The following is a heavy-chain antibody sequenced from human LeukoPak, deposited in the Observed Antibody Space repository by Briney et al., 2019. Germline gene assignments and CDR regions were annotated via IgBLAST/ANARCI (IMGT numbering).Heavy chain of an antibody. D-gene: IGHD6-19*01. CDR1: GGSISSSSYH. V-gene: IGHV4-39*07. Sequence: SETLSLTCTVSGGSISSSSYHWGRIRQPPGKGLEWIGSIYYSGSTYYNPSLKSRVTISVDTSKNQFSLKLSSVTAADTAVYYCARARGLADYYYYMDVWGQGTTVTVSS. CDR3: ARARGLADYYYYMDV. J-gene: IGHJ6*03. CDR2: IYYSGST.